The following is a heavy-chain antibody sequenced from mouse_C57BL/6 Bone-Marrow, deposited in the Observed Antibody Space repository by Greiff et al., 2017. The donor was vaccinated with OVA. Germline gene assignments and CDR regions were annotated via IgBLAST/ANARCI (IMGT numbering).Heavy chain of an antibody. V-gene: IGHV1-19*01. Sequence: EVQLQQSGPVLVKPGASVKMSCKASGYTFTDYYMNWVKQSHGKSLEWIGVINPYHGGTSYNQKFKGKATLTVDQSSSTAYMELQSLTSEDSAVYYCARAGLYWGKGTLVTVSA. CDR2: INPYHGGT. D-gene: IGHD3-1*01. CDR1: GYTFTDYY. J-gene: IGHJ3*01. CDR3: ARAGLY.